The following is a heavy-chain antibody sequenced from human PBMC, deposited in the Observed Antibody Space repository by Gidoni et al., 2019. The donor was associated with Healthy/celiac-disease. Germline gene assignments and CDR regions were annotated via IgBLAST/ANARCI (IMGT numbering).Heavy chain of an antibody. D-gene: IGHD4-17*01. J-gene: IGHJ3*02. CDR2: ISYDGSNK. CDR3: AKDLPYGDYVEVGAFDI. Sequence: QVQLVESGGGVVQPGRSLRLSCAASGITFSSYGMHWVRQAPGKGLEWVAVISYDGSNKYYADSVKGRFTISRDNSKNTLYLQMNSLRAEDTAVYYCAKDLPYGDYVEVGAFDIWGQGTMVTVSS. CDR1: GITFSSYG. V-gene: IGHV3-30*18.